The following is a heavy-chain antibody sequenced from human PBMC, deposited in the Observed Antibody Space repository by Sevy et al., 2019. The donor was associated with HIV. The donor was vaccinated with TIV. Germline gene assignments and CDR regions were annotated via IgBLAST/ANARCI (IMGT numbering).Heavy chain of an antibody. D-gene: IGHD3-3*01. Sequence: ASVKVSCKASGGTFSSYAISWVRQAPGQGLEWMGGIIPIFGTANYAQKFQGRVTITADESTSTAYMELSSLRSEDTAVYYGARDGARVDINWFDPWGQGTLVTVSS. V-gene: IGHV1-69*13. CDR1: GGTFSSYA. CDR2: IIPIFGTA. J-gene: IGHJ5*02. CDR3: ARDGARVDINWFDP.